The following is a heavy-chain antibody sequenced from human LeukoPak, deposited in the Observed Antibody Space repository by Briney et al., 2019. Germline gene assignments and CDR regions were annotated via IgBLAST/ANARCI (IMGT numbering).Heavy chain of an antibody. CDR1: DDSINNNF. D-gene: IGHD3-16*01. CDR3: ARGAGLFGGYLDS. CDR2: IQYSGNT. Sequence: SATLSLTCTVSDDSINNNFWDWIRQPPGKRLEWVGYIQYSGNTNYSPFLKGRLTMSVDTSTHQFSLRLASATAADTAIYYSARGAGLFGGYLDSWGQGTLVTVSS. J-gene: IGHJ4*02. V-gene: IGHV4-59*01.